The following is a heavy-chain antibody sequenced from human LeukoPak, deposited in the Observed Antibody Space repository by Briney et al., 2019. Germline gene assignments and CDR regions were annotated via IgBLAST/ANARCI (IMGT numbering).Heavy chain of an antibody. CDR2: IYHSGST. V-gene: IGHV4-30-2*01. CDR1: GGSISSGGYS. Sequence: PSETLSLTCAVSGGSISSGGYSWSWIRQPPGKGLEWIGYIYHSGSTYYNPSLRGRVTISGDTSKKQFSLKLSSVTAADTAVYYCVTYYYGSSAPKRNYWGQGILVTVSS. D-gene: IGHD3-22*01. J-gene: IGHJ4*02. CDR3: VTYYYGSSAPKRNY.